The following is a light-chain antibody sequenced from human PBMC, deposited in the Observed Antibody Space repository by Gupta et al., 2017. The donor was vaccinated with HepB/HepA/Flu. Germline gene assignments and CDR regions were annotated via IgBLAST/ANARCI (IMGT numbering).Light chain of an antibody. CDR2: RVS. Sequence: VVLTQSPLSLPVTLGQSASISCRSSQDLLFRDGHTFLHWYQQRPGQSPRRLIYRVSNRDSGVPDRFSGSGSGTDFTLEISMVEAEDVATYYCGRGTRWPLTFGGGTKVEIK. CDR1: QDLLFRDGHTF. V-gene: IGKV2-30*01. CDR3: GRGTRWPLT. J-gene: IGKJ4*01.